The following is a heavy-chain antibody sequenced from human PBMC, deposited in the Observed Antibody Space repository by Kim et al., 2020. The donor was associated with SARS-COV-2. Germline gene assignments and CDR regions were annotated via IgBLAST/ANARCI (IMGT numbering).Heavy chain of an antibody. CDR3: ARDRYSSGWYPIDY. CDR2: IKQDGSEK. J-gene: IGHJ4*02. V-gene: IGHV3-7*01. Sequence: GGSLRLSCVASGFTLSNYWMSWVRQTPGKGLECVAQIKQDGSEKNYVDSVKGRFNISRDNAKNLVYLQMNSLGVEDTAVYFCARDRYSSGWYPIDYWGQGTLVTVSS. CDR1: GFTLSNYW. D-gene: IGHD6-19*01.